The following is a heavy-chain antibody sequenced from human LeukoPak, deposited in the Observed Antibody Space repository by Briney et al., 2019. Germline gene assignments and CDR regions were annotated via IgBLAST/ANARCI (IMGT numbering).Heavy chain of an antibody. CDR1: GYTFTGYY. J-gene: IGHJ6*03. CDR2: INPNSSGT. V-gene: IGHV1-2*02. D-gene: IGHD3-10*01. CDR3: ARGVGEPFYYYYYMDV. Sequence: RASVKVSCKASGYTFTGYYMHWVRQAPGQGLEWMGWINPNSSGTKNAQKFQGRVTMTRDTSISTAYMELSSLRSEDTAVYYCARGVGEPFYYYYYMDVWGKGTTVTISS.